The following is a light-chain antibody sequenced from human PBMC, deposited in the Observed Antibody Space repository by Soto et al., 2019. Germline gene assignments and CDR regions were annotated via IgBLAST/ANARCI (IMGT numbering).Light chain of an antibody. CDR1: NSNIGSNS. J-gene: IGLJ2*01. CDR3: ASLNDRLNGPV. Sequence: QSVLTQPPSASGTPGQRVTISCSGSNSNIGSNSVNWYQQLPGTAPKLLIYANNQRPSGVPDRFSGSTSGTSASLAISGLQSEDEADYYCASLNDRLNGPVFGGGTKLTVL. CDR2: ANN. V-gene: IGLV1-44*01.